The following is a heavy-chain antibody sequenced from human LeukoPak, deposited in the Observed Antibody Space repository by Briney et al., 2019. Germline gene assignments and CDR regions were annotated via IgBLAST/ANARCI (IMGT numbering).Heavy chain of an antibody. CDR3: ARWAAAGTYYFDY. Sequence: PGGSLRLSCAASGFTFSSYAMHWVRQAPGKGLEYVSAISSNGGSTYYANSVKGRFTISRDNSKNTLYLQMGSLRAEDMAVYYCARWAAAGTYYFDYWGQGTLVTVSS. J-gene: IGHJ4*02. CDR1: GFTFSSYA. V-gene: IGHV3-64*01. CDR2: ISSNGGST. D-gene: IGHD6-13*01.